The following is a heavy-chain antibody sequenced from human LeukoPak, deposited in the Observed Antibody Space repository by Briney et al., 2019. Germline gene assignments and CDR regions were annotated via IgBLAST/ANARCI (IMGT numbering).Heavy chain of an antibody. CDR3: ARTGGYKHAFDI. CDR1: GSSFGSYW. J-gene: IGHJ3*02. Sequence: TGGSLRLSCVASGSSFGSYWISWVRQAPGKGLGWVANIKHDGSEQYSVDSVKGRFTSSRDNAKNSLYLQMNSLRVDDTAMYYCARTGGYKHAFDIWGQGTMVTVSS. D-gene: IGHD5-24*01. V-gene: IGHV3-7*01. CDR2: IKHDGSEQ.